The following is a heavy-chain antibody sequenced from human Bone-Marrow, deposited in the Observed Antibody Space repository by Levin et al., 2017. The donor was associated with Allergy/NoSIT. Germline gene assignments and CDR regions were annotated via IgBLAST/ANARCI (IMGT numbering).Heavy chain of an antibody. CDR3: CSLRETDFYPFDN. J-gene: IGHJ5*02. D-gene: IGHD3-3*01. Sequence: PGGSLRLSCAASGFTFSDSALHWVRQASGKGLEWVGRIRSKPYNYPTVYAESVRGRFTISRDDSKNTAYLEMNSLKSEDTAVYYCCSLRETDFYPFDNWGQGTLVTVSS. CDR1: GFTFSDSA. CDR2: IRSKPYNYPT. V-gene: IGHV3-73*01.